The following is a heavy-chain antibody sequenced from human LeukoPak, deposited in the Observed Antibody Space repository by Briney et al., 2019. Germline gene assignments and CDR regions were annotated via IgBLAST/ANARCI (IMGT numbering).Heavy chain of an antibody. CDR2: INNDGSST. CDR1: GFTFSAYW. V-gene: IGHV3-74*01. Sequence: GGSLRLSCAASGFTFSAYWMHWVRQDPGKGLVWVSRINNDGSSTIYADAVKGRFTISRDNAKSTLYLQMNSLRAEDTAVYYCATSGIAVATDYWGQGTLVTVSS. CDR3: ATSGIAVATDY. J-gene: IGHJ4*02. D-gene: IGHD6-19*01.